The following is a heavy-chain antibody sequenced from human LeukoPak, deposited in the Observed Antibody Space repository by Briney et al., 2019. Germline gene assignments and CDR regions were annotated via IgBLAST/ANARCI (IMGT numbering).Heavy chain of an antibody. J-gene: IGHJ6*02. CDR3: ARGGYDFVYYYYGMDV. CDR1: GYTFTSYG. CDR2: ISAYNGNT. Sequence: ASVKVSCKASGYTFTSYGISWVRQAPGQGLEWMGWISAYNGNTNYAQKLQGRVTMTTDTSTSTAYMELSRLRSDDTAVYYCARGGYDFVYYYYGMDVWGQGTTVTVSS. D-gene: IGHD3-3*01. V-gene: IGHV1-18*01.